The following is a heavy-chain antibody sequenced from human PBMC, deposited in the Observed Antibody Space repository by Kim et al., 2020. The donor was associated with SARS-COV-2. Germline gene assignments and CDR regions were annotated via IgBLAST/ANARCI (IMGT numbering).Heavy chain of an antibody. CDR2: INHSGST. CDR3: ARASMVRGVTHSTFGY. V-gene: IGHV4-34*01. Sequence: SETLSLTCAVYGGSFSGYYWSWIRQPPGKGLEWIGEINHSGSTNYNPSLKSRVTISVDTSKNQFSLKLSSVTAADTAVYYCARASMVRGVTHSTFGYWGQGTLVTVSS. D-gene: IGHD3-10*01. J-gene: IGHJ4*02. CDR1: GGSFSGYY.